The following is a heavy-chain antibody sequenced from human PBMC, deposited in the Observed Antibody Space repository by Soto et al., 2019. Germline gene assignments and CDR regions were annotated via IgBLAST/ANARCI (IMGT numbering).Heavy chain of an antibody. CDR1: GGSISSYY. V-gene: IGHV4-59*01. CDR2: IYYSGST. J-gene: IGHJ4*02. D-gene: IGHD1-26*01. CDR3: ARDQNGTPHFDY. Sequence: SETLSLTCTVSGGSISSYYWSWIRQPPGKGLEWIGFIYYSGSTNYNPSLKSRVTFSVDTSKNQFSLKLTSVTAADTAVYYCARDQNGTPHFDYWGQGMLVTVSS.